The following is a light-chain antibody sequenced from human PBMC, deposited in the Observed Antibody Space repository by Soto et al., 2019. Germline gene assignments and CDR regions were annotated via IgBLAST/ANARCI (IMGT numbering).Light chain of an antibody. CDR2: KIS. V-gene: IGKV2-24*01. CDR3: MQATEFPLT. Sequence: DIVMTQTPLSSPVTLGQPASISCRASRIIVSSNGNTYLGWLQQRPGQPPRLLIYKISERFSGVPDIFSGSGAGTAFTLKISRVEAADVWVYYCMQATEFPLTFGQGTRIEL. CDR1: RIIVSSNGNTY. J-gene: IGKJ5*01.